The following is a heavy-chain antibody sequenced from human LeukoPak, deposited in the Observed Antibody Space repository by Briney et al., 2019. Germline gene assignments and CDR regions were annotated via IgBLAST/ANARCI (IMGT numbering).Heavy chain of an antibody. CDR1: GLTFSSYA. Sequence: GGSLRLSCAASGLTFSSYAMNWVRQAPGKGLEWVPAISASGASTSYADSVKGRFTISRDNSKNTLFMQMNSLRAEDTAIYYCAKCFRTTVTTVDYWGQGTLVTVSS. J-gene: IGHJ4*02. D-gene: IGHD4-17*01. CDR3: AKCFRTTVTTVDY. CDR2: ISASGAST. V-gene: IGHV3-23*01.